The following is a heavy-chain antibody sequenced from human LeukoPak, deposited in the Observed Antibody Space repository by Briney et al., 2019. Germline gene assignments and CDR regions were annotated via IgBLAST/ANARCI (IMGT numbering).Heavy chain of an antibody. Sequence: SETLSLTCAVSADFFTTSHWWSWVRQPPGQGLEWIGEISEGGMTNYNPSLQSRVTMSLDKSKSQFSLKLTSVTAADTATYFCARVIPHGWRQNDFWGQGTLVTVSS. CDR3: ARVIPHGWRQNDF. CDR2: ISEGGMT. V-gene: IGHV4-4*02. J-gene: IGHJ4*02. D-gene: IGHD2-21*01. CDR1: ADFFTTSHW.